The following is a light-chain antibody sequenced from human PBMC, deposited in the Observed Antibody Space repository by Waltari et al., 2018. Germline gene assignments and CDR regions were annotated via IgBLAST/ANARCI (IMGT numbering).Light chain of an antibody. Sequence: EIVLTHSPATLSLSPAGGATLPCSASHSVGRFLAWYQHKPGQAPSLLIYDASNRATGIPARFSASGSGTDFTLTLSSLEPEDFAVYYCQQRSSWPYSFGQGTKLEI. J-gene: IGKJ2*03. CDR2: DAS. CDR1: HSVGRF. V-gene: IGKV3-11*01. CDR3: QQRSSWPYS.